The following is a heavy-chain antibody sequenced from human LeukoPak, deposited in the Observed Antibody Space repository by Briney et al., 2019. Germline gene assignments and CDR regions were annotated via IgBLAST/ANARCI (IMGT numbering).Heavy chain of an antibody. Sequence: SETLSLTCTVSGGSISSYYWSWIRQPPGKGLEWIGYIYYSGSTNYNPSLKSRVTISVDTSKSQFSLKLSSVTAADTAVYYCARVSWFSYYYYMDVWGKGTTVTVSS. CDR3: ARVSWFSYYYYMDV. D-gene: IGHD6-13*01. CDR2: IYYSGST. J-gene: IGHJ6*03. CDR1: GGSISSYY. V-gene: IGHV4-59*01.